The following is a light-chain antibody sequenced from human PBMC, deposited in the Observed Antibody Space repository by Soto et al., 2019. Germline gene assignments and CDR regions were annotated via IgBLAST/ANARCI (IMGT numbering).Light chain of an antibody. CDR2: GNS. Sequence: QSVLTQPPSVSGAPGQRVTISCTGSSSNIGAGYDVHWYQQLPGTAPKLLIYGNSNRPSGVPDRFSGSKSGTSASLAITGLQAEDEADYYCQYYDRSLWGLYVFGTGTKVTVL. CDR1: SSNIGAGYD. CDR3: QYYDRSLWGLYV. V-gene: IGLV1-40*01. J-gene: IGLJ1*01.